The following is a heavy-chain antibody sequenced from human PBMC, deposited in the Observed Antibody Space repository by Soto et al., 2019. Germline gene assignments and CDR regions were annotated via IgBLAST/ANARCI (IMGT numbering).Heavy chain of an antibody. V-gene: IGHV1-46*01. D-gene: IGHD4-17*01. CDR2: INPSGGST. CDR1: GYTFTSDY. CDR3: ARAMTTVVAFDY. J-gene: IGHJ4*02. Sequence: ASVKVSCKAAGYTFTSDYMHWVRQAPGQGLEWMGIINPSGGSTSYAQKFQGRVTMTRDTSTSTVSLKLSSVTAADTAVYYCARAMTTVVAFDYWGQGTLVTVSS.